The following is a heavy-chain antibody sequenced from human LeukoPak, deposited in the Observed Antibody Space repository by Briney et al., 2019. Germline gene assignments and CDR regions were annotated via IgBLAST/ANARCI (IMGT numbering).Heavy chain of an antibody. Sequence: GGSLRLSCAASGFTVSSNYMSWVRQAPGKGLEWVSVIYSGGSTYYADSVKGRFTISRDNSKNTLYLQMNSLRAEDTAVYYCARVPQQYPRSSYYFDYWGQGTLVTVSS. CDR1: GFTVSSNY. V-gene: IGHV3-66*01. J-gene: IGHJ4*02. D-gene: IGHD2-2*01. CDR2: IYSGGST. CDR3: ARVPQQYPRSSYYFDY.